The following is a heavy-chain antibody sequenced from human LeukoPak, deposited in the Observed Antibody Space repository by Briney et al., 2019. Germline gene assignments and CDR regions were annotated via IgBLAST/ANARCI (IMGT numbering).Heavy chain of an antibody. J-gene: IGHJ4*02. D-gene: IGHD5-18*01. CDR2: INPNSGGT. CDR1: GYTFTGNY. CDR3: ARGGRSGYRYFDY. V-gene: IGHV1-2*02. Sequence: ASVKVSCKASGYTFTGNYIHWVRRAPGQGLEWMGWINPNSGGTKYAQKFQGRVTMTRDTSISTAYIELSRLISDDTAVYYCARGGRSGYRYFDYWGQGTLVTVSS.